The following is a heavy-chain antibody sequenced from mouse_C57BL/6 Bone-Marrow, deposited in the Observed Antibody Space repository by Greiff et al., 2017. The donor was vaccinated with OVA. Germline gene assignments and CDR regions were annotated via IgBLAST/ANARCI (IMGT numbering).Heavy chain of an antibody. CDR2: IDPEDGET. D-gene: IGHD1-1*01. V-gene: IGHV14-2*01. Sequence: VHVKQSGAELVKPGASVKLSCTASGFNIKDYYMHWVKQRTEQGLEWIGRIDPEDGETKYAPKFQGKATITADTSSNTAYLQLSSLTSEDTAVYYCARNYGSSYVVDDYWGQGTTLTVSS. J-gene: IGHJ2*01. CDR3: ARNYGSSYVVDDY. CDR1: GFNIKDYY.